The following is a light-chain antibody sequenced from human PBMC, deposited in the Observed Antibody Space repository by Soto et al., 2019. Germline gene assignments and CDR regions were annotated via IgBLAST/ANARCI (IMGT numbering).Light chain of an antibody. Sequence: QSALTQPASVSGSPGQSITISCAGTNSDVGNYNLVSWYQQHPGKAPKLMIYEGTKRPSGVSNRFSGSKSGNTASLTISGLQAEDEADYYCCSYAVSSTWVFGGGTKLTVL. CDR2: EGT. V-gene: IGLV2-23*01. CDR1: NSDVGNYNL. J-gene: IGLJ3*02. CDR3: CSYAVSSTWV.